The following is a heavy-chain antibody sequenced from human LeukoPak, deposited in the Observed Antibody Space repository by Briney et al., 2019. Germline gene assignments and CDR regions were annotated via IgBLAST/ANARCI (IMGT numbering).Heavy chain of an antibody. J-gene: IGHJ4*02. CDR1: GFTFSSYS. CDR3: ARDENVGQQLVRGSGYYFDY. CDR2: ISSSSSYI. Sequence: GGSLRLSCAASGFTFSSYSMNWVRQAPGKGLEWVSSISSSSSYIYYADSVKGRFTISRDNAKNSLYLQMNSLRAEDTAVYYCARDENVGQQLVRGSGYYFDYWGQGTLVTVSS. D-gene: IGHD6-6*01. V-gene: IGHV3-21*01.